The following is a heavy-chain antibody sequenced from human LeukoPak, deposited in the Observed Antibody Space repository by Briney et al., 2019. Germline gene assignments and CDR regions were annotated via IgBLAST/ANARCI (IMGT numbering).Heavy chain of an antibody. J-gene: IGHJ4*02. Sequence: SETLSLTCTVSGASISSYYWNWIRQPPGKGLEWIGYIYYSGSPNHNPSLKSRVTISVDTSKNHFSLKLSSVTAADTAVYYCARVNYYDSSDYLYWGQGTLVTVSS. CDR2: IYYSGSP. CDR1: GASISSYY. CDR3: ARVNYYDSSDYLY. D-gene: IGHD3-22*01. V-gene: IGHV4-59*01.